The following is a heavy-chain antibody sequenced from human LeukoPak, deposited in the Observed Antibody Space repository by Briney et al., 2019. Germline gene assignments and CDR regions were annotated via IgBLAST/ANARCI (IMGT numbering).Heavy chain of an antibody. J-gene: IGHJ1*01. CDR3: AKDAQRGFDYSNSLQN. V-gene: IGHV3-33*03. CDR2: IWSDGSDK. D-gene: IGHD4-11*01. CDR1: GFTFSHYG. Sequence: GGSLRLSCAASGFTFSHYGMHWVRPAPGAGGEWVAVIWSDGSDKYYAESVKGRFIISRDNSKNSLFLQMSSLRAEDTAVYYCAKDAQRGFDYSNSLQNWGQGILVTVSS.